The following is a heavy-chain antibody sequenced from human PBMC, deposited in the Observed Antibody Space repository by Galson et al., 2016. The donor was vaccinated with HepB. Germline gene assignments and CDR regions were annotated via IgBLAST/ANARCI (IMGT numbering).Heavy chain of an antibody. J-gene: IGHJ3*02. CDR2: IHSDSSYI. CDR1: GLPFSTYS. CDR3: VRDSHFGAFDI. D-gene: IGHD3-10*01. V-gene: IGHV3-21*01. Sequence: SLRLSCAASGLPFSTYSMNWVRQAPVKGLEWVSYIHSDSSYIYYAESVNGRFTISRDNAKHSLSLRMNSLRAEDTAVYYCVRDSHFGAFDIWGQGTMVTVSS.